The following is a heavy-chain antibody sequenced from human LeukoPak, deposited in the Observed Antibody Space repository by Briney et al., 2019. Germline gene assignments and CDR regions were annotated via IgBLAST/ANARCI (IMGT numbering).Heavy chain of an antibody. V-gene: IGHV1-69*06. J-gene: IGHJ4*02. CDR1: GGTFSSYA. CDR3: AALEEDYYDSSGYYSYYFDY. D-gene: IGHD3-22*01. CDR2: IIPIFGTA. Sequence: SVKVSCKASGGTFSSYAISWVRQAPGQGLEWMGGIIPIFGTANYAQKFQGRVTITADKSTSTAYMELSSLRSEDTAVYYCAALEEDYYDSSGYYSYYFDYWGQGTLVTVSS.